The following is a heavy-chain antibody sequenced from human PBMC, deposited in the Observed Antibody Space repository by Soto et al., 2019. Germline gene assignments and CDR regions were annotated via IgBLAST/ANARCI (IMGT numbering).Heavy chain of an antibody. CDR1: GFTFSSYS. D-gene: IGHD3-22*01. Sequence: PGGSLRLSCAASGFTFSSYSMNWVRQAPGKGLEWVSSISSSSSYIYYADSVKGRFTISRDNAKNSLYLQMNSLRAEDTAVYYCARLDISSGYYYFDYWGQGTLVTVSS. V-gene: IGHV3-21*01. CDR2: ISSSSSYI. CDR3: ARLDISSGYYYFDY. J-gene: IGHJ4*02.